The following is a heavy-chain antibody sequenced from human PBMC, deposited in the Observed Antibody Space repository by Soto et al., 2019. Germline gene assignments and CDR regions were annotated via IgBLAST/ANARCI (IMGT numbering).Heavy chain of an antibody. CDR1: GFIFSNVW. CDR2: IKTNTDGGTT. V-gene: IGHV3-15*07. Sequence: EVQLVESGGGLVKPGGSLRLSCAASGFIFSNVWMNWVRQAPGKGLEWVGRIKTNTDGGTTDYAAPVKGRFTISRDDSKNTLYLQMNSLKTEDTAVYYCTTIQPGGTAAAGPIDYWGQGTLVTVSS. CDR3: TTIQPGGTAAAGPIDY. J-gene: IGHJ4*02. D-gene: IGHD6-13*01.